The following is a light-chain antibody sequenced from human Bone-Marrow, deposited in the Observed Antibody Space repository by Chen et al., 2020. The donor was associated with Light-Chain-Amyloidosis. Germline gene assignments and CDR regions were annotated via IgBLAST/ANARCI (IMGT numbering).Light chain of an antibody. CDR2: GSS. CDR3: QQYGSSPLA. V-gene: IGKV3-20*01. J-gene: IGKJ4*01. Sequence: EIVLTQSPGTLSLSPGEGANLSCRASQTISSNYLTWYQQKFGQAPRLLIYGSSSRATGLPDRFTGSCSGTDFTLTINRLGPEDFAMYYCQQYGSSPLAFGGGTKVEIK. CDR1: QTISSNY.